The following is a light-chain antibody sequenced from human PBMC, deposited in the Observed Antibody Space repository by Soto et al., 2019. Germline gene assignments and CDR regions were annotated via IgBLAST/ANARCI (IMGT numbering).Light chain of an antibody. CDR2: GAS. Sequence: EIVMTQSPGTLSVSPGERATLSCRASQSVSSNLAWYQQKPGQAPRLLIYGASTRATGIPARFSGSGSGTEFTLTISTLQSEDFAVYYCQQTYDTPGFGQGTTVEIK. J-gene: IGKJ1*01. CDR1: QSVSSN. CDR3: QQTYDTPG. V-gene: IGKV3-15*01.